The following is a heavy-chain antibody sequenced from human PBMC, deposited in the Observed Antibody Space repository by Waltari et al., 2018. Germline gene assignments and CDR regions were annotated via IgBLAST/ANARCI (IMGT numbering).Heavy chain of an antibody. D-gene: IGHD5-18*01. J-gene: IGHJ6*02. V-gene: IGHV4-38-2*01. CDR2: IYHSGST. CDR3: ARSPRGYRYGMDV. CDR1: GYSISSGYY. Sequence: QVQLQESGPGLVKPSETLSLTCAVSGYSISSGYYWGWIRQPPGKGLEWIGSIYHSGSTYYNPSLKSRVTISVDTSKNQFSLKLSSVTAADTAVYYCARSPRGYRYGMDVWGQGTTVTVSS.